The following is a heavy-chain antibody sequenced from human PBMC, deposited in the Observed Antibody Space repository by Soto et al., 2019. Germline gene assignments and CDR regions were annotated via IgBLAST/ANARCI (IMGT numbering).Heavy chain of an antibody. V-gene: IGHV4-59*12. CDR1: GGSIRNNY. Sequence: ASETLSLTCTVSGGSIRNNYWSWIRQPPGKGLEWVGYIYYTGTSKYNPSLKSRVTISVDSSKSQFSLKLDSVTAADTAMYYCARDGVSSTEYTWNYGTYFDYWGQGALVTVSS. CDR3: ARDGVSSTEYTWNYGTYFDY. D-gene: IGHD1-7*01. CDR2: IYYTGTS. J-gene: IGHJ4*02.